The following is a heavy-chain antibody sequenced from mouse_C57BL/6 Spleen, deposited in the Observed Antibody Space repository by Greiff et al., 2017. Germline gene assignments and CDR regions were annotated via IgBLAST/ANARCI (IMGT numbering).Heavy chain of an antibody. CDR2: IYPGDGDT. Sequence: QVQLQQSGPELVKPGASVKISCKASGYAFSSSWMNWVKQRPGKGLEWIGRIYPGDGDTNYNGKFKGKATLTADKSSSADSMQLSSLTSEDSAVYFCARNGLYYGSSYDYFDYRGQCATRTVSS. D-gene: IGHD1-1*01. J-gene: IGHJ2*01. V-gene: IGHV1-82*01. CDR3: ARNGLYYGSSYDYFDY. CDR1: GYAFSSSW.